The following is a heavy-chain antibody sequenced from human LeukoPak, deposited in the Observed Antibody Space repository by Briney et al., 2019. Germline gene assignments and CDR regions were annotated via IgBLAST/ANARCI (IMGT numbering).Heavy chain of an antibody. J-gene: IGHJ2*01. V-gene: IGHV4-59*01. CDR3: ARGGWSLDL. CDR2: IHYYGST. Sequence: PSETLSLTCTVSGGSISNKYWSWIRQPPGKGLEFIRYIHYYGSTNYNPSLNSRVTMSVDTSKNQFSLRLSSVTAADTAVYFCARGGWSLDLWGRGTLVTVSS. CDR1: GGSISNKY.